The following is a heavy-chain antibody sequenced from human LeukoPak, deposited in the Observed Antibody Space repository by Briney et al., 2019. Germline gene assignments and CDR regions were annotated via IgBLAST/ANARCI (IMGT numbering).Heavy chain of an antibody. J-gene: IGHJ4*02. Sequence: SETLSLTCTVSGGSISSGSYYWSWIRQPAGKGLEWIVRIYTSGSTNYNPSLKSRVTISVDTSKNQFSLKLSSVTAADTAVYYCARDREGYSSSWYSFSFDYWGQGTLVTVSS. CDR3: ARDREGYSSSWYSFSFDY. CDR2: IYTSGST. D-gene: IGHD6-13*01. CDR1: GGSISSGSYY. V-gene: IGHV4-61*02.